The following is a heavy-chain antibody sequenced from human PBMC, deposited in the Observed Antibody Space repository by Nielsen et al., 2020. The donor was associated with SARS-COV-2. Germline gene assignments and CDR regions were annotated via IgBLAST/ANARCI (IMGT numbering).Heavy chain of an antibody. V-gene: IGHV1-18*01. J-gene: IGHJ1*01. CDR3: ARDSESIVVVITTDMYFQH. CDR2: ISAYNGNT. Sequence: ASVKVSCKASGYTFTSYGISWVRQAPGQGLEWMGWISAYNGNTNYAQKLQGRVTMTTDTSTSTAYMELRSLRSDDTAVYYCARDSESIVVVITTDMYFQHWGQGTLVTVSS. D-gene: IGHD3-22*01. CDR1: GYTFTSYG.